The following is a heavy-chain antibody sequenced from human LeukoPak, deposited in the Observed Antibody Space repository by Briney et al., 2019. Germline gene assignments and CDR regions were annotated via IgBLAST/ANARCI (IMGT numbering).Heavy chain of an antibody. V-gene: IGHV1-69*13. CDR3: AREVTRYCSSTSCFNWFDP. CDR1: GGTFSSYA. J-gene: IGHJ5*02. Sequence: SVKVSCKASGGTFSSYAISWVRQAPGQGLEWMGGIIPVFGTANYAQKFQGRVTIAADESTSTAYMELSSLRSEDTAVYYCAREVTRYCSSTSCFNWFDPWGQGTLVTVSS. D-gene: IGHD2-2*01. CDR2: IIPVFGTA.